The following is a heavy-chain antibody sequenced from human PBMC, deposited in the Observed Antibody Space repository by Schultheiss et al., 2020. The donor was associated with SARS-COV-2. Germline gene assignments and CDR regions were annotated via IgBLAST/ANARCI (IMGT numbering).Heavy chain of an antibody. CDR2: ISSSGSTI. CDR1: GFTFSDYY. Sequence: GGSLRLSCAASGFTFSDYYMSWIRQAPGKGLEWVSYISSSGSTIYYADSVRVRFTISRDNAKTSLYLQMDSLRAEDTAVYYCATDPRSGVPTRDLSDIWGHGTVVTVSS. D-gene: IGHD3-3*01. CDR3: ATDPRSGVPTRDLSDI. J-gene: IGHJ3*02. V-gene: IGHV3-11*04.